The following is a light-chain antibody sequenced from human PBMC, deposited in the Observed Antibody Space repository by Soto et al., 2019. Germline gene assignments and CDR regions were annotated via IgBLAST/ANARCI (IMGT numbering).Light chain of an antibody. V-gene: IGLV2-23*02. Sequence: QSALNQPASVSGSPGQSVTSSCTATSRDVENYKLVSWYQQEPGKAPKLIIYEVTKRPSGVSNRFSGSKSANTASLTISGLQPEEEADYYCCSSVGSYVFGTGTKLTVL. CDR3: CSSVGSYV. J-gene: IGLJ1*01. CDR1: SRDVENYKL. CDR2: EVT.